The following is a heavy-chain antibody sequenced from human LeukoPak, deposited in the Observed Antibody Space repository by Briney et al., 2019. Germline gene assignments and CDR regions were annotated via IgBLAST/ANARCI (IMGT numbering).Heavy chain of an antibody. Sequence: GGSLRLSCAASGFTFSSYTMNWVRQAPGKGLEWVSSITDSSSSMYYADSVKGRFTISRDNAKNSLYLQMNSLRAEDTALYYCARGSGSSWYFYFDYWGQGTLVTVSS. D-gene: IGHD6-13*01. J-gene: IGHJ4*02. CDR2: ITDSSSSM. CDR1: GFTFSSYT. V-gene: IGHV3-21*04. CDR3: ARGSGSSWYFYFDY.